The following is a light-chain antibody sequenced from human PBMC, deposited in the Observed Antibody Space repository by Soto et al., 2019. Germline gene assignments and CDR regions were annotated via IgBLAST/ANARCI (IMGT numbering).Light chain of an antibody. J-gene: IGLJ1*01. CDR2: SDN. CDR1: SSNIGSNP. V-gene: IGLV1-44*01. CDR3: AAWDDSLNGRYV. Sequence: QLVLTQPPSASGTPGQRVTMSCSGRSSNIGSNPVNWYQQLPGTAPKLLIYSDNQRPSGVPDRFSGSKSGTSASLAISGLQSEDEADYYCAAWDDSLNGRYVFGTGTKVTVL.